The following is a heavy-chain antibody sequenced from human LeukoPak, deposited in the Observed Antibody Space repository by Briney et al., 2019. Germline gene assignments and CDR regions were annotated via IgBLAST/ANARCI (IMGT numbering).Heavy chain of an antibody. Sequence: SETLSLTCTVSGGSISSYYWSWIRQPPGKGLEWIGYIYYSGSTNYNPSLKSRVPISVDTSKNQFSLKLSSVTAADTAVYYCARGSTYYDFWSGYYSELFSFDIWGQETMVTVSS. CDR2: IYYSGST. J-gene: IGHJ3*02. CDR3: ARGSTYYDFWSGYYSELFSFDI. V-gene: IGHV4-59*01. D-gene: IGHD3-3*01. CDR1: GGSISSYY.